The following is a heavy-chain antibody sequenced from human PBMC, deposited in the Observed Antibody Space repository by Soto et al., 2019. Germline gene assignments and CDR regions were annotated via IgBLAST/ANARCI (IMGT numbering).Heavy chain of an antibody. CDR3: AKGTITIIVVVPTDYYGMDV. J-gene: IGHJ6*02. Sequence: GGSLRLSCAASGFTFSSYAMSWVRQAPGKGLEWVSAISGSGGSTYYADSVKGRFTISRDNSKNTLYLQMNSLRAEDTAVYYCAKGTITIIVVVPTDYYGMDVWGQGTTVTVSS. D-gene: IGHD3-22*01. V-gene: IGHV3-23*01. CDR2: ISGSGGST. CDR1: GFTFSSYA.